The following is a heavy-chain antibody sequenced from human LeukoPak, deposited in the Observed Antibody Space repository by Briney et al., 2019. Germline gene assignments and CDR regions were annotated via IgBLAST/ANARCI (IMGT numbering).Heavy chain of an antibody. CDR3: TRDRNWYFDS. CDR1: GFTFRSYG. CDR2: IWYDGSNK. V-gene: IGHV3-33*01. J-gene: IGHJ4*02. Sequence: GGSLRLSCAASGFTFRSYGMHWVRQTPGKGLEWVAGIWYDGSNKYNVDSVTGRFTISRDNSNNTLFLQLDSLRAEDTAVYYCTRDRNWYFDSWGQGTLVTVSS. D-gene: IGHD1-20*01.